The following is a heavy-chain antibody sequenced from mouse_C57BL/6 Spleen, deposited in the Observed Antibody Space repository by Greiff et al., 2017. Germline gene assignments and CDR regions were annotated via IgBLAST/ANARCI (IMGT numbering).Heavy chain of an antibody. CDR2: IWSDGST. D-gene: IGHD2-1*01. CDR3: ARHDGGYGNYAMDY. Sequence: VQLVESGPGLVAPSQSLSITCTVSGFSLTSYGVHWVRQPPGKGLEWLVVIWSDGSTTYNSALKSRLSISKDNSKSQVFLKMNSLQTDDTAMYYCARHDGGYGNYAMDYWGQGTSVTVSS. CDR1: GFSLTSYG. J-gene: IGHJ4*01. V-gene: IGHV2-6-1*01.